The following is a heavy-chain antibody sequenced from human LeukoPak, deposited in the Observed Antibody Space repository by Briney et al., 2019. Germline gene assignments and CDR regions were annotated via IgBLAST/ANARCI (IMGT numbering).Heavy chain of an antibody. J-gene: IGHJ4*02. D-gene: IGHD6-13*01. CDR3: ARAHSSSWYMDY. Sequence: EPSETLSLTCSVSGGSISSYYWSWIRQPPGKGLEWTGYIYYSGSTNYNPSFKSRVTISVDTSENQLSLKLSSVTAADTAVYYCARAHSSSWYMDYWGQGTLVTVSS. CDR2: IYYSGST. CDR1: GGSISSYY. V-gene: IGHV4-59*01.